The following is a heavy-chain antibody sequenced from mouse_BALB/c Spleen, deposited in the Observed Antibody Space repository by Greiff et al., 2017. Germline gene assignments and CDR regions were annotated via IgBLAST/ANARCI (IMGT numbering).Heavy chain of an antibody. V-gene: IGHV2-6-7*01. J-gene: IGHJ1*01. CDR3: ARENGSSWGYFDV. CDR1: GFSLTGYG. Sequence: VKVVESGPGLVAPSQSLSITCTVSGFSLTGYGVNWVRQPPGKGLEWLGMIWGDGSTDYNSALKSRLSISKDNSKSQVFLKMNSLQTDDTARYYCARENGSSWGYFDVWGAGTTVTVSS. D-gene: IGHD1-1*01. CDR2: IWGDGST.